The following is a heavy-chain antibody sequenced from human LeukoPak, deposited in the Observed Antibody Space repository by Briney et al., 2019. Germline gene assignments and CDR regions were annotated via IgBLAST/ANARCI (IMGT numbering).Heavy chain of an antibody. D-gene: IGHD5-18*01. CDR2: IYYSGST. V-gene: IGHV4-59*01. CDR1: GGSISSYY. Sequence: PSETLSLTCTVSGGSISSYYWSWIRQPPGKGLEWIGYIYYSGSTNYNPSLKSRVTISVDTSKNQFSLKLSSVTAADTAVYYRARELHGYFDYWGQGTLVTVSS. J-gene: IGHJ4*02. CDR3: ARELHGYFDY.